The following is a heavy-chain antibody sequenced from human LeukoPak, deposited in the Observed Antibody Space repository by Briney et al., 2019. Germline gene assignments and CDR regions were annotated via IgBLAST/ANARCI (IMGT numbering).Heavy chain of an antibody. J-gene: IGHJ4*02. D-gene: IGHD1-26*01. CDR2: IDSDGSRT. Sequence: GGSLRLSCAASGFTFSSYWMHWVRQVPGKGLVWVSRIDSDGSRTTYADSVKGQFTISRDNAKNTLYLQMNSLRAEDTAVYDCARGLYTWSSYTKGYWGQGTLVTVSS. CDR3: ARGLYTWSSYTKGY. CDR1: GFTFSSYW. V-gene: IGHV3-74*01.